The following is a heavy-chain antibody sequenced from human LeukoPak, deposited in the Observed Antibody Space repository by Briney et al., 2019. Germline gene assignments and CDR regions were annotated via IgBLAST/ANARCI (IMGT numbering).Heavy chain of an antibody. CDR3: ARHYCSGGSCYFDY. CDR2: ISGSGGST. Sequence: GSLRLSCAASGFTFSSYAMSWVRQAPGKGLEWVSAISGSGGSTYYADSVKGRFTISRDNSKNTLYLQMNSLRAEDTAVYYCARHYCSGGSCYFDYWGQGTLVTVSS. CDR1: GFTFSSYA. J-gene: IGHJ4*02. D-gene: IGHD2-15*01. V-gene: IGHV3-23*01.